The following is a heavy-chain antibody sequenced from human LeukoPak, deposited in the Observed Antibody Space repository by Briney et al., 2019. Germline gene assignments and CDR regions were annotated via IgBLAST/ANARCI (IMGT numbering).Heavy chain of an antibody. Sequence: GGSLRLSCAASGFTFSDYYMSWIRQAPGKGLEWVSYISSGGSTIYYADSVKGRFTISRDNAKNSLCLQMNSLRAEDTAVYYCARDIYYYDSSGYYFPGGSDYWGQGTLVTVSS. CDR3: ARDIYYYDSSGYYFPGGSDY. V-gene: IGHV3-11*04. J-gene: IGHJ4*02. CDR2: ISSGGSTI. D-gene: IGHD3-22*01. CDR1: GFTFSDYY.